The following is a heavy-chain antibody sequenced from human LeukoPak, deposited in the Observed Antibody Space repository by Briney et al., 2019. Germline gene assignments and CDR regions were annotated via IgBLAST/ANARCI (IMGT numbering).Heavy chain of an antibody. CDR1: IFTFRDRS. J-gene: IGHJ1*01. Sequence: PGGSLRLSCAASIFTFRDRSMSCIRQPPGKGLEWVSYISSSGSDTYYSDSVKGRFTVSRDNAQNSLFLQMNSLRAQDTAVYYWSTAPAEDGDGSSPGYSGQGTLVRVSS. CDR2: ISSSGSDT. V-gene: IGHV3-11*04. D-gene: IGHD6-6*01. CDR3: STAPAEDGDGSSPGY.